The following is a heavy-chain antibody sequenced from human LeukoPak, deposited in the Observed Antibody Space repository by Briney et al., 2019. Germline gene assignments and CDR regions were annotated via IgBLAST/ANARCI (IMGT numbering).Heavy chain of an antibody. Sequence: SETLSLTCAVYGGSFSGFYWSWIRQPPGKGLEWIGRIYTSGSTNYNPSLKSRVTMSVDTSKNQFSLKLSSVTAADTAVYYCARNTAMGYFDYWGQGTLVTVSS. D-gene: IGHD5-18*01. V-gene: IGHV4-59*10. CDR1: GGSFSGFY. CDR2: IYTSGST. J-gene: IGHJ4*02. CDR3: ARNTAMGYFDY.